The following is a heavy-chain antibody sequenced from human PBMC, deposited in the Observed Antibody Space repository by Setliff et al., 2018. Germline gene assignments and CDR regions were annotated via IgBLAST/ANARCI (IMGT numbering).Heavy chain of an antibody. CDR3: ARRGYSSNWYGDDAFDV. V-gene: IGHV4-4*08. CDR1: GGSISGDY. Sequence: PSETLSLTCSVSGGSISGDYWSWIRQPPGKGLEWIGYMDTSGTTNYNPSLKSRVTISVDTSKNQFSLKLSSVTAADTAVYYCARRGYSSNWYGDDAFDVWGHGTMVTVS. J-gene: IGHJ3*01. CDR2: MDTSGTT. D-gene: IGHD6-13*01.